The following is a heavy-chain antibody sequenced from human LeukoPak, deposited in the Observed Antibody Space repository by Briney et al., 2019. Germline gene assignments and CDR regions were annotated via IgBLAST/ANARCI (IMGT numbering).Heavy chain of an antibody. CDR2: INPKSGAT. V-gene: IGHV1-2*02. CDR1: VYTFDENH. J-gene: IGHJ3*01. Sequence: ASVKVSCKASVYTFDENHFHCVGQAPGQGPEWMGWINPKSGATDSAQQFQGRLTITRDTSIGTASMDLSGLRLDDTGIYYCARAGDKSTGHYDPLHFWGQGTMVTVSS. CDR3: ARAGDKSTGHYDPLHF. D-gene: IGHD2/OR15-2a*01.